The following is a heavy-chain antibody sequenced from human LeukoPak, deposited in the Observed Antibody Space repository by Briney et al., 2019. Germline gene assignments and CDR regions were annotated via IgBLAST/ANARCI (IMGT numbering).Heavy chain of an antibody. J-gene: IGHJ3*02. D-gene: IGHD6-13*01. CDR1: GFTFSSNA. Sequence: GASLRLSCAASGFTFSSNAMSWVCHAPGKGLEWVSAISGSGGSTYYADSVKGRFTISRDNSKNTLYLQMNSLRAEDTAVYYCAKDIYSRDAFDIWGQGTMVTVSS. CDR2: ISGSGGST. CDR3: AKDIYSRDAFDI. V-gene: IGHV3-23*01.